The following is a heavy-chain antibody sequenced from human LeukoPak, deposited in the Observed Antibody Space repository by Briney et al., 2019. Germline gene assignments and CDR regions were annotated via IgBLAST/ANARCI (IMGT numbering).Heavy chain of an antibody. CDR3: ARSCSSTSCYDYYYYMDV. J-gene: IGHJ6*03. Sequence: ASVKVSCKASGYTFTNYDINWVRQATGQGLEWMGWMNPNSGNTGYAQKFQGRVTITRNTSISTAYMELSSLRSEDTAVYYCARSCSSTSCYDYYYYMDVWGKGTTVTISS. D-gene: IGHD2-2*01. V-gene: IGHV1-8*03. CDR1: GYTFTNYD. CDR2: MNPNSGNT.